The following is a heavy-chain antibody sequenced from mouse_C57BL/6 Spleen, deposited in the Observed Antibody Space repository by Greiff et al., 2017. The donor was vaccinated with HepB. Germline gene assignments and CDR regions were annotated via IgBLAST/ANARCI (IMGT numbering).Heavy chain of an antibody. V-gene: IGHV14-2*01. J-gene: IGHJ2*01. CDR3: ARGATMVTTSGVYFDY. CDR2: IDPEDGET. CDR1: GFNIKDYY. D-gene: IGHD2-2*01. Sequence: EVKLVESGAELVKPGASVKLSCTASGFNIKDYYMHWVKQRTEQGLEWIGRIDPEDGETKYAPKFQGKATITADTSSNTAYLQLSSLTSEDTAVYYCARGATMVTTSGVYFDYWGQGTTLTVSS.